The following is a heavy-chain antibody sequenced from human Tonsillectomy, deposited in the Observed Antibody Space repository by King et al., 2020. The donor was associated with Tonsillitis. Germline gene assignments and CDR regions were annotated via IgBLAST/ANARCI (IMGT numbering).Heavy chain of an antibody. D-gene: IGHD3-22*01. V-gene: IGHV4-34*01. CDR1: GGSFSGYH. CDR3: AGDTYYYDISGYYPHYGMDV. CDR2: INHSGST. Sequence: VQLQQWGAGLLKPSETLSLPCAVYGGSFSGYHWSWIRQPPGKALEWIGEINHSGSTNYNPSLKSRVTISLDTSKNQFSLKLSSVTAADTAVYYCAGDTYYYDISGYYPHYGMDVWGHGTTVTVSS. J-gene: IGHJ6*02.